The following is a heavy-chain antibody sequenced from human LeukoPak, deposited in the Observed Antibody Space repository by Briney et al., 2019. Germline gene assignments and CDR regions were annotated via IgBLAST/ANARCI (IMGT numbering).Heavy chain of an antibody. CDR3: ARDRAANQDWVEFDP. V-gene: IGHV3-66*03. Sequence: PGGSLRHSCAVSGFRVSDYYMSWVRQAPGKGPEWVGLIRDSGEAFYADFARGRFAISRDESENTLYLQMNSLRVEDTAVYFCARDRAANQDWVEFDPWGQGTPVIVSS. J-gene: IGHJ5*02. D-gene: IGHD3/OR15-3a*01. CDR1: GFRVSDYY. CDR2: IRDSGEA.